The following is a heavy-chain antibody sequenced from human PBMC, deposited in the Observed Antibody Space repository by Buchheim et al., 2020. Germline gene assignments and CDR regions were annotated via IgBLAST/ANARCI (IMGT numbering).Heavy chain of an antibody. D-gene: IGHD3-22*01. V-gene: IGHV4-61*01. J-gene: IGHJ4*02. Sequence: QVLLQESGPGLVKPSETLSLTCTVSGGSFSSNFYSWTWIRQPPGKGLEWIGYISYTGSTNHNPSLKSRVTMSVDTSKNQFSLKLSSVTAADTAMYYCARESAKGSDSFGYYYLLDFWGQGIL. CDR2: ISYTGST. CDR3: ARESAKGSDSFGYYYLLDF. CDR1: GGSFSSNFYS.